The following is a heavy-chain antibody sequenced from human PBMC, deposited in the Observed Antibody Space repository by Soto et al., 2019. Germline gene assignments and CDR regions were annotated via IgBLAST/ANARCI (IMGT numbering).Heavy chain of an antibody. Sequence: GGSLRLSCAGSGFTFGDSYMSWIRQAPGKGLEWLSYISPGSRYPAYADSVKGRFTISRDNAKRSLYPQMMSLTAEDTAIYYCVRGGGGGLFDPWGQGTMVTVSS. V-gene: IGHV3-11*06. CDR2: ISPGSRYP. CDR1: GFTFGDSY. J-gene: IGHJ5*02. CDR3: VRGGGGGLFDP. D-gene: IGHD2-15*01.